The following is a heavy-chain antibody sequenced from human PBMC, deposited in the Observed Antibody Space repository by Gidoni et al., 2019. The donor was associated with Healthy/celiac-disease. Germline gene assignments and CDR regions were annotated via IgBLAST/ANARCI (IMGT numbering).Heavy chain of an antibody. J-gene: IGHJ3*02. CDR1: GFTFSSYS. CDR3: ARDRYSYGYDAFDI. Sequence: EVQLVESGGGLVKPGGSLRLSCAASGFTFSSYSMNWVRQAPGKGLEWGSSISSSSSYIYYADSVKGRFTISRDNAKNSLYLQMNSLRAEDTAVYYCARDRYSYGYDAFDIWGQGTMVTVSS. CDR2: ISSSSSYI. V-gene: IGHV3-21*01. D-gene: IGHD5-18*01.